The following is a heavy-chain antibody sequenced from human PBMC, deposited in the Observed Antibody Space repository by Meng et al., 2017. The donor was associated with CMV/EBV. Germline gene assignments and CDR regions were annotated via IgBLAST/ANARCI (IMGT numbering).Heavy chain of an antibody. CDR3: ARGSNYRYFDY. D-gene: IGHD4-11*01. Sequence: GESLKISCAASGFTFSSYEMNWVRQAPGKGLEWVSYISSSGSTIYYADSVKGRCTISRDNAKNSLYLQMNSLRAEDTAVYYCARGSNYRYFDYWGQGTLVTVSS. V-gene: IGHV3-48*03. J-gene: IGHJ4*02. CDR2: ISSSGSTI. CDR1: GFTFSSYE.